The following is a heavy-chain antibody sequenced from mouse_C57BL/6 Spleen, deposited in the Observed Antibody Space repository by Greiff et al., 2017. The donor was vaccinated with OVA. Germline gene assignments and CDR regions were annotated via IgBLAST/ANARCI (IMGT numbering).Heavy chain of an antibody. CDR2: IYPGDGDT. V-gene: IGHV1-80*01. CDR1: GYAFSSYW. J-gene: IGHJ3*01. D-gene: IGHD1-1*01. Sequence: VKLMESGAELVKPGASVKISCKASGYAFSSYWMNWVKQRPGKGLEWIGQIYPGDGDTNYNGKFKGKATLTADKSSSTAYMQLSSLTSEDSAVYFCAREGTTVPPWFAYWGQGTLVTVSA. CDR3: AREGTTVPPWFAY.